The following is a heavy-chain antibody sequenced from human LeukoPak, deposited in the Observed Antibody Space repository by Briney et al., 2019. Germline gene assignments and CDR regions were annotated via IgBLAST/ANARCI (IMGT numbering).Heavy chain of an antibody. CDR1: GFTFSSYG. CDR3: AKDRRYSSGLGAFDI. J-gene: IGHJ3*02. D-gene: IGHD6-19*01. V-gene: IGHV3-33*06. Sequence: PGGSLRLSCAASGFTFSSYGMHWVRQAPGKGLEWVAVIWYDGSNKYYADSVKGRFTISRDNSKNTLYLQMNSLRAEDTAVYYCAKDRRYSSGLGAFDIWGQGTMVTVS. CDR2: IWYDGSNK.